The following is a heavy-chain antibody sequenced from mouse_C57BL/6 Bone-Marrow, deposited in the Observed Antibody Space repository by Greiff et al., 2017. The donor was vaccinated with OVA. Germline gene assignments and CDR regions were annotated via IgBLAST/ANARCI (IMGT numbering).Heavy chain of an antibody. CDR1: GFNIKDDY. Sequence: VQLQQSGAELVRPGASVKLSCTASGFNIKDDYMHWVKQRPEQGLEWIGWIDPENGDTEYASKFQGKATITADTSSNTAYLQLSSLTSEDTGVYYCTSYGNCDYWGQGTTLTVSS. CDR3: TSYGNCDY. CDR2: IDPENGDT. D-gene: IGHD2-1*01. J-gene: IGHJ2*01. V-gene: IGHV14-4*01.